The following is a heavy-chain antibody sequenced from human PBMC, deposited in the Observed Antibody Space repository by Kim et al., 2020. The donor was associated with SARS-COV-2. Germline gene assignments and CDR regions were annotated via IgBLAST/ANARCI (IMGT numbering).Heavy chain of an antibody. CDR1: GYTFTSYY. V-gene: IGHV1-46*01. D-gene: IGHD2-2*01. CDR3: ARVVVVPAAMRGYYFDY. CDR2: INPSAGST. Sequence: ASVKVSCKASGYTFTSYYMHWVRQAPGQGLEWMGIINPSAGSTSYAQKFQGRVTMTRDTSTSTVYMELSSLRSEDTAVYYCARVVVVPAAMRGYYFDYWGQGTLVTVSS. J-gene: IGHJ4*02.